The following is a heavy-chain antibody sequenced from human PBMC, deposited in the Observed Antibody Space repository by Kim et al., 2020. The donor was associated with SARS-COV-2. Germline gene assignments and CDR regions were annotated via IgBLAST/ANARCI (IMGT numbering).Heavy chain of an antibody. Sequence: SETLSLTCAVYGGSFSGYYWSWIRQPPGKRLEWIGEINHSGSTNYNPSLKSRVTISVDTSKNQFSLKLSSVTAADTAVYYCARESGHMVVVVVAPSYYYYTDIWGKVTTATVS. J-gene: IGHJ6*03. CDR1: GGSFSGYY. CDR2: INHSGST. CDR3: ARESGHMVVVVVAPSYYYYTDI. D-gene: IGHD2-15*01. V-gene: IGHV4-34*01.